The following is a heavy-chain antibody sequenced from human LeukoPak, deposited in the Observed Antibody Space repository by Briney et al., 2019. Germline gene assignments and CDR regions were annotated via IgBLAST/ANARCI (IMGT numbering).Heavy chain of an antibody. D-gene: IGHD6-13*01. CDR1: GFTFSTYA. J-gene: IGHJ4*02. CDR2: ISDSGTKK. CDR3: ARDQVGGAVDY. V-gene: IGHV3-30-3*01. Sequence: GSLGLSCAASGFTFSTYAMHWVRQAPGKGLEWVAVISDSGTKKYYADSVKGRFTLSRDNSKNMLYLQMNSLRVEDTAVYYCARDQVGGAVDYWGQGTLVTVSS.